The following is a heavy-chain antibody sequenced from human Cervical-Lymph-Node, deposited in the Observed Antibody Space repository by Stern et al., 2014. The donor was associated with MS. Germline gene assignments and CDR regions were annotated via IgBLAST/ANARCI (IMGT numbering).Heavy chain of an antibody. J-gene: IGHJ6*02. CDR1: GASISSYY. CDR2: IYNSGGT. Sequence: QVQLQESGPGLVKPSETLSLTCTVSGASISSYYWSWIRQPPGKGLEYIGYIYNSGGTNYNPSLKSRVTISVETSKNQFSLKLSSVTAADTAVYYCARDRVATFLGLDVWGQGTTVTVSS. D-gene: IGHD5-12*01. V-gene: IGHV4-59*01. CDR3: ARDRVATFLGLDV.